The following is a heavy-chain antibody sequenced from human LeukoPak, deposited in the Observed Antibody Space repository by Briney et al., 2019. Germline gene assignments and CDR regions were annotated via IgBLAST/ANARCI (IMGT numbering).Heavy chain of an antibody. CDR2: VIPILGIA. CDR3: ARAGAVAGTYDAFDI. V-gene: IGHV1-69*04. CDR1: GGTFSSYA. D-gene: IGHD6-19*01. Sequence: SVKVSCKASGGTFSSYAISWVRQAPGQGLEWMGRVIPILGIANYAQKFQGRVTITADKSTSTAYMELSSLRSEDTAVYYCARAGAVAGTYDAFDIWGQGTMVTVSS. J-gene: IGHJ3*02.